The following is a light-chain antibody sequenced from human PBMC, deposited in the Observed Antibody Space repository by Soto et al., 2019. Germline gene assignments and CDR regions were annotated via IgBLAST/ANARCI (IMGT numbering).Light chain of an antibody. CDR1: QSVGRY. CDR3: QQRNDWPLT. CDR2: GAS. Sequence: EIVVTQSPATVSVSPGEGATLSCRASQSVGRYLVWYQQKPGQAPRLVISGASTRATGIPARFSGSGSGTEFTLTISSLQSEDFAVYYCQQRNDWPLTFGQGTKV. V-gene: IGKV3-15*01. J-gene: IGKJ1*01.